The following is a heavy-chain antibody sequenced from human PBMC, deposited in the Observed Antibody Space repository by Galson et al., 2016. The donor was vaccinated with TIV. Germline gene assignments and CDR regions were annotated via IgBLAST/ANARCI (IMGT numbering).Heavy chain of an antibody. D-gene: IGHD3-10*02. CDR2: IYWDDDK. Sequence: PALVTPTQTLTLTCTFSGFSLSTTKVGVAWVRQPPGEALEWLALIYWDDDKRYSPSLRSRLAISKDTSKNQVVLITTNMDPVDTATYYCTHLPNMFYYGMAVWGQGTTVTVSS. CDR3: THLPNMFYYGMAV. V-gene: IGHV2-5*02. CDR1: GFSLSTTKVG. J-gene: IGHJ6*02.